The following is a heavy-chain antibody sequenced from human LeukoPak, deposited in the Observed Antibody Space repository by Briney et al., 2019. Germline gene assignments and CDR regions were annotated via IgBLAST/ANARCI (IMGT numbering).Heavy chain of an antibody. CDR2: IIPIFGTA. CDR3: ARDGGDRVFDP. J-gene: IGHJ5*02. D-gene: IGHD2-15*01. Sequence: SVKVSCKASGGTFSNYAISWVRQAPGQGLEWMGGIIPIFGTANYAQKFRGRVTITADKSTRTAYKELSSLRSEDTAVYYCARDGGDRVFDPWGQGTLVTVSS. V-gene: IGHV1-69*06. CDR1: GGTFSNYA.